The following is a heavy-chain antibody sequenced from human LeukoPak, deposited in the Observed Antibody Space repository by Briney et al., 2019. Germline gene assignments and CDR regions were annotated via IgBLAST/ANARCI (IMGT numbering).Heavy chain of an antibody. CDR1: GFPFSSNW. CDR2: INSDGSST. D-gene: IGHD3-22*01. CDR3: AKDHYYDSSGVFDY. V-gene: IGHV3-74*01. J-gene: IGHJ4*02. Sequence: GGSLRLSCAASGFPFSSNWMHWVRQAPGKGLVWVSRINSDGSSTSYADSVKGRFTISRDNSKNTLYLQMNSLRAEDTAVYYCAKDHYYDSSGVFDYWGQGTLVTVSS.